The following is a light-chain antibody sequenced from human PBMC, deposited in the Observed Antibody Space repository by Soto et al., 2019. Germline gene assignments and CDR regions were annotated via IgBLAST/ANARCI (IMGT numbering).Light chain of an antibody. CDR1: SSNIGSNI. CDR2: SNN. V-gene: IGLV1-44*01. Sequence: QPVLTQPPSASGTPGQRVTISCSGSSSNIGSNIVNWYQQFPGTAPKLLIYSNNQRPSGVPDRFSGSKSGTSASLAISGLQSEDEADYYCATWDDRLSSVLFGGGTKLTVL. CDR3: ATWDDRLSSVL. J-gene: IGLJ2*01.